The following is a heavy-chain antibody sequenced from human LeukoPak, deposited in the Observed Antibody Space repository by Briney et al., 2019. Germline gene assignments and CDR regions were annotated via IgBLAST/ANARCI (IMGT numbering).Heavy chain of an antibody. Sequence: PGGSLRLSCAASGFTFSSYSMNWVRQAPGKGLEWVSSISSSSSYIYYADSVKGRFTISRDNAKNSLYLQMNTLRPEDTGVYYCARDLSATWYSLGYWGQGTLVTVSS. CDR3: ARDLSATWYSLGY. J-gene: IGHJ4*02. D-gene: IGHD2-21*02. CDR1: GFTFSSYS. CDR2: ISSSSSYI. V-gene: IGHV3-21*03.